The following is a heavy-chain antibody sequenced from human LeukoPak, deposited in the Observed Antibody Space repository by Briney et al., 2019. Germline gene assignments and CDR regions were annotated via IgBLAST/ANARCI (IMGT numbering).Heavy chain of an antibody. CDR2: MSPNSGKT. V-gene: IGHV1-8*01. J-gene: IGHJ2*01. CDR1: GYTFTSYD. Sequence: ASVKVSCKASGYTFTSYDIHWVRQATGQGLEWMGWMSPNSGKTGYAQKFQGRVTMTKNTSMSTAYMELSSLTSEDTAVYYCARTSRGFFDLWGRGTLVTVSS. CDR3: ARTSRGFFDL.